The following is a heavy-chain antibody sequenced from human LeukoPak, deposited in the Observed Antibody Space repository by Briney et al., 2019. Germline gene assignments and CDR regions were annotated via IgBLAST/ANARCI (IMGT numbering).Heavy chain of an antibody. V-gene: IGHV5-51*01. CDR3: ARLRATYSSSYGY. J-gene: IGHJ4*02. Sequence: GESLQISCQGSGYSFTSYWIGWVRQMPGKGLEWMGIIYPGDSDTTYSPSFQGQVTISADKSISTAYLQWSSLKASDTAMYYCARLRATYSSSYGYWGQGTLVTVSS. CDR1: GYSFTSYW. CDR2: IYPGDSDT. D-gene: IGHD6-13*01.